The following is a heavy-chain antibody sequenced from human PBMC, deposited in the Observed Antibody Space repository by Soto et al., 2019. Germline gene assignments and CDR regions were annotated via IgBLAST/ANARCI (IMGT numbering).Heavy chain of an antibody. D-gene: IGHD6-13*01. V-gene: IGHV3-23*01. J-gene: IGHJ6*02. CDR1: GFIFRRCP. Sequence: RVPESLLCTPSGFIFRRCPMSGAPGAREGGVEWVSAISGSGGSTYYADSVKGRFTVSRDSSENTLFLQMNSLRVEDTAVYYCARDFDTSRDDWAYYGIDVWGQGTTVTVSS. CDR2: ISGSGGST. CDR3: ARDFDTSRDDWAYYGIDV.